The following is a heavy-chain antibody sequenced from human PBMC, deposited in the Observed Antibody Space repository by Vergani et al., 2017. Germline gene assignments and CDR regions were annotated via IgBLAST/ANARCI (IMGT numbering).Heavy chain of an antibody. CDR2: IYYSGST. CDR3: ARDLIGEDAIEI. J-gene: IGHJ3*02. V-gene: IGHV4-39*07. CDR1: GGSLSSSCYY. D-gene: IGHD3-10*01. Sequence: QLQLQESGPGLVKPSETLSLTCTVSGGSLSSSCYYRGWIHQPPGKGLEWIGSIYYSGSTYYNPSHKSRVTISVDTSKNQFSLKLSTVTAAYPAVYYCARDLIGEDAIEIWGQGTMVTVSS.